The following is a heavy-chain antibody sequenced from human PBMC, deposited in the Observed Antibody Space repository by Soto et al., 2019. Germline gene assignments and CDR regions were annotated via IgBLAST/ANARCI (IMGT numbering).Heavy chain of an antibody. CDR1: GFTFSNYA. D-gene: IGHD2-2*01. V-gene: IGHV3-23*01. J-gene: IGHJ5*02. CDR2: ISGSGGAT. CDR3: ANVVVPAPYFP. Sequence: GGSLRLSCAASGFTFSNYAISWVRQAPGKGLEWISAISGSGGATYYADSVKGRFTVSRDNSKNTLYLQMSSLRAEDTAVYYCANVVVPAPYFPWGQGTLVTVSS.